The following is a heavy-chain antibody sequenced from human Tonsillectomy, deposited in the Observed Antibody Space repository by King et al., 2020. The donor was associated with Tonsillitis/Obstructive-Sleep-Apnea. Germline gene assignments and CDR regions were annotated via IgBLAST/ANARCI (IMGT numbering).Heavy chain of an antibody. CDR1: GYTFTSYA. Sequence: QLVQSGAEVKKPGASVKVSCKASGYTFTSYAMHWVRQAPGQRLEWMGWINAGNGNTNYAQKLQGRVTMTTDTSTSTAYMELRSLRSDDTAVYYCARDKLWFGELSGSGMDVWGQGTTVTVSS. CDR2: INAGNGNT. D-gene: IGHD3-10*01. CDR3: ARDKLWFGELSGSGMDV. V-gene: IGHV1-3*01. J-gene: IGHJ6*02.